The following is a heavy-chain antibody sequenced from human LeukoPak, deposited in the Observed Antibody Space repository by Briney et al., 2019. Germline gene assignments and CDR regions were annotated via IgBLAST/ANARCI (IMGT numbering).Heavy chain of an antibody. D-gene: IGHD1-1*01. CDR3: ARDHYNWNVFDY. CDR2: ISGSGGNT. Sequence: GGSLRLSCAASGFTFSSYAMTWVRQAPGKGLEWVSGISGSGGNTYYTDSVRGRLSISRDNSKNTLYLQMNSLRAEDTAVYYCARDHYNWNVFDYWGQGTLVTVSS. CDR1: GFTFSSYA. J-gene: IGHJ4*02. V-gene: IGHV3-23*01.